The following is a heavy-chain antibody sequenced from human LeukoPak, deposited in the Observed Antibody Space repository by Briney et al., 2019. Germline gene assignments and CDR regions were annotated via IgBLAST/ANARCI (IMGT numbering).Heavy chain of an antibody. CDR1: GFTFSNAW. CDR3: TTGDDLITMIVD. V-gene: IGHV3-15*01. D-gene: IGHD3-22*01. J-gene: IGHJ4*02. Sequence: GGSLRLSCAASGFTFSNAWMSWVRQAPGKGLEWVGRIKSKTDGGTTDYAAPVKGRFTISRDDSKNTLYLQMNSLKTEDTAVYYCTTGDDLITMIVDWGQGTLVAVSS. CDR2: IKSKTDGGTT.